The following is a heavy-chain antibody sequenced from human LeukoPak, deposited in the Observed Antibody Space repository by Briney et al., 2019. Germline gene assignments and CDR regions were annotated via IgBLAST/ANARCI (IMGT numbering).Heavy chain of an antibody. CDR2: ISSSGSTV. CDR1: GFTFRLYE. Sequence: GGSLRLSCAAPGFTFRLYEMHWVRQAPGKGLGWVSDISSSGSTVYYADSVKGRFTTSRDNAKNFLYLQMHRLRAEDTAVYYCSLLAVASPQDYWGQGTLVTVSS. V-gene: IGHV3-48*03. D-gene: IGHD6-19*01. J-gene: IGHJ4*02. CDR3: SLLAVASPQDY.